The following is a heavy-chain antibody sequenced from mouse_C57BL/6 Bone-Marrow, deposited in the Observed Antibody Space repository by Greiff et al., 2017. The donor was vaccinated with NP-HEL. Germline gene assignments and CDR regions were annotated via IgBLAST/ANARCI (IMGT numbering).Heavy chain of an antibody. CDR3: AGLITTVVATDYAMDY. CDR2: IWSGGST. V-gene: IGHV2-2*01. Sequence: VKLVESGPGLVQPSQSLSITCTVSGFSLTSYGVHWVRQSPGKGLEWLGVIWSGGSTDYNAAFISRLSISKDNSKSQVFFKMNSLQADDTAIYYCAGLITTVVATDYAMDYWGQGTSVTVSS. CDR1: GFSLTSYG. D-gene: IGHD1-1*01. J-gene: IGHJ4*01.